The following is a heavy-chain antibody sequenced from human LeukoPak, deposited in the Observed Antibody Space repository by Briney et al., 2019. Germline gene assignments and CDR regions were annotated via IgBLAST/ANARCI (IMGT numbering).Heavy chain of an antibody. CDR1: GFTFDDYA. D-gene: IGHD3-10*01. Sequence: GGSLRLSCAASGFTFDDYAMHWVRQAPGNGLEWVSLISGDGGSTYYADSVKGRFTISRDNSKNSLYLQMNSLRTEDTALYYCAKDMWRFGELDYDYWGQGTLVPVSS. J-gene: IGHJ4*02. CDR2: ISGDGGST. CDR3: AKDMWRFGELDYDY. V-gene: IGHV3-43*02.